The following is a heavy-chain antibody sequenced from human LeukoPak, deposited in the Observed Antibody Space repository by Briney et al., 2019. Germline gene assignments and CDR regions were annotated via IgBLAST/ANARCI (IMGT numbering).Heavy chain of an antibody. D-gene: IGHD6-6*01. V-gene: IGHV1-8*01. CDR1: GYTFTSYD. CDR2: MNPNSGNT. CDR3: ARSPSSIAARRVMRGYFDY. J-gene: IGHJ4*02. Sequence: ASVKVSCKASGYTFTSYDINWVRQATGQGLEWMGWMNPNSGNTGYAQKFQGRVTMTSNTSISTAYMELSSLRSEDTAVYYCARSPSSIAARRVMRGYFDYWGQGTLVTVSS.